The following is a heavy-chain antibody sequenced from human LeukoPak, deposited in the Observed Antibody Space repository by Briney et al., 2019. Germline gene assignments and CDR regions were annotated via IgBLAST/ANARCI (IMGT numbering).Heavy chain of an antibody. J-gene: IGHJ4*02. CDR1: GFTFSNYG. V-gene: IGHV3-33*01. D-gene: IGHD4-23*01. CDR3: ARDHGGNSGYFDY. CDR2: IWFHGGYR. Sequence: GRSLRLSCAASGFTFSNYGMHWVRQAPGKGLEWVAVIWFHGGYRYYADSVKGRFTISRDNSKNTLYLQMDRLSAEDTAVYYCARDHGGNSGYFDYWGQGTLVTVSS.